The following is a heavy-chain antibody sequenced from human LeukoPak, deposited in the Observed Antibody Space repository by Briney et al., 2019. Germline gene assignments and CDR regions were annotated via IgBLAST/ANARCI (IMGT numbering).Heavy chain of an antibody. Sequence: KSSETLSLTCTVSGGSISRYYWSWIRQPAGRGLEWIGYIYYSGSTNYNPSLKSRVTISVDTSKNQFSLKLSSVTAADTAVYYCARGEDYGDYAGAFDIWGQGTMVTVSS. D-gene: IGHD4-17*01. J-gene: IGHJ3*02. CDR2: IYYSGST. CDR1: GGSISRYY. V-gene: IGHV4-59*01. CDR3: ARGEDYGDYAGAFDI.